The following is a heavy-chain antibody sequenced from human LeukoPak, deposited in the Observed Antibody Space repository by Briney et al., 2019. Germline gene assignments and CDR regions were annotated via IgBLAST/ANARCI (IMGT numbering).Heavy chain of an antibody. V-gene: IGHV3-64*01. CDR3: ARGCSGGGCYIH. CDR2: ISSNGGST. CDR1: GFTFSSYA. D-gene: IGHD2-15*01. J-gene: IGHJ4*02. Sequence: GGSLRLSCAASGFTFSSYAMHWVRQAPGKGLEYVSAISSNGGSTYYANSVKGRFTISRDNSKNTLYLQMGSLRAEDMAVYYCARGCSGGGCYIHWGQGTLVTVSS.